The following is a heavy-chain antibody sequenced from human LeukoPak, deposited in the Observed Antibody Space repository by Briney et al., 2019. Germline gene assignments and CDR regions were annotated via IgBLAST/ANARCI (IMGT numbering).Heavy chain of an antibody. J-gene: IGHJ4*02. D-gene: IGHD6-13*01. CDR1: GGSISSYY. CDR3: ARFGSSRLDFDY. Sequence: SETLSLTCTVSGGSISSYYWSWIRQPPGKGLEWIGYIYYSGSTNYNPSLKSRVTISVDTSKIQFSLKLSSVTAADTAVYYCARFGSSRLDFDYWGQGTLVTVSS. V-gene: IGHV4-59*01. CDR2: IYYSGST.